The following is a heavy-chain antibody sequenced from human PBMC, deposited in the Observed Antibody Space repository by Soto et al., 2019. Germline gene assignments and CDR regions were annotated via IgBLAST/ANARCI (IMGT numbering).Heavy chain of an antibody. D-gene: IGHD5-18*01. V-gene: IGHV3-23*01. CDR1: GFNFSSFA. CDR3: AKEGTAEWIHYYYPTDV. J-gene: IGHJ6*02. Sequence: EVQLLESGGGLVQPGGYLRLSCAGSGFNFSSFAMTWVRQAPGKGLEWVSTISGSGGSRFYAASVTGRFTLTRDNSKDTVYLQMNSLRVEDTAFYYCAKEGTAEWIHYYYPTDVWGRGTPVTVSS. CDR2: ISGSGGSR.